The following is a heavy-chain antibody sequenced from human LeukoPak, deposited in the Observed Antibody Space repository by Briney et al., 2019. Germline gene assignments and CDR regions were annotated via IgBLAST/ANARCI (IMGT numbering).Heavy chain of an antibody. CDR3: AEGGYGSGTYYLDYYMDV. Sequence: SVKVSCKASGGTFSSYAISWVRQAPGQGLEWMGGIIPIFGTANYAQKFQGRVTITADESTSTAYMELSSLRSEDTAVYYCAEGGYGSGTYYLDYYMDVWGKGTAVTISS. D-gene: IGHD3-10*01. J-gene: IGHJ6*03. CDR1: GGTFSSYA. V-gene: IGHV1-69*13. CDR2: IIPIFGTA.